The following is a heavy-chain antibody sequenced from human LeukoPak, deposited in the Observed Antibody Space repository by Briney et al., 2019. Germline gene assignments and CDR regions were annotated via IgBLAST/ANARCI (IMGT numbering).Heavy chain of an antibody. Sequence: SETLSLTCTVSGGSISSGGYYWSWIRQHPGKGLEWIGYIYYSGSTYYNPSLKSRVTISVDTSKNQFSLKLSSVTAADTAVYYCAAYYYDSSGYLRILKAFDIWGQGTMVTVSS. D-gene: IGHD3-22*01. J-gene: IGHJ3*02. CDR2: IYYSGST. CDR1: GGSISSGGYY. CDR3: AAYYYDSSGYLRILKAFDI. V-gene: IGHV4-31*03.